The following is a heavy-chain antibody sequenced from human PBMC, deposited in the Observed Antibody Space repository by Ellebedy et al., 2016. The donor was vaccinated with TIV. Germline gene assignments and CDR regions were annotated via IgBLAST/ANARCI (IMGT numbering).Heavy chain of an antibody. CDR2: IVGRGS. Sequence: PGGSLRLSCAASGFTFSPYAMAWVRQAPGKGLEWVSGIVGRGSQKYADSVKGRFTISRDNSKRTVDLQMNSLRDEDTDIYFCAKDRTSGDGYWVFDNWGQGTLVSVSS. D-gene: IGHD5-18*01. J-gene: IGHJ4*02. CDR3: AKDRTSGDGYWVFDN. V-gene: IGHV3-23*01. CDR1: GFTFSPYA.